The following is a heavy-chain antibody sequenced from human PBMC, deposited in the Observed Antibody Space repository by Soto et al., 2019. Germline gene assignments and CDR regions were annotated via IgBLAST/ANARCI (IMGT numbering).Heavy chain of an antibody. V-gene: IGHV1-69*02. J-gene: IGHJ3*02. CDR1: GGTFSSYT. CDR2: IIPILGIA. CDR3: AGGNSSSSKPAAFDI. D-gene: IGHD6-13*01. Sequence: QVQLVQSGAEVKKPGSSVKVSCKASGGTFSSYTISWVRQTPGQGLEWMGRIIPILGIANYAQKFQGRVTITADKSTSTAYMELSSLRSEDTAVYYCAGGNSSSSKPAAFDIWGQGTMVTVSS.